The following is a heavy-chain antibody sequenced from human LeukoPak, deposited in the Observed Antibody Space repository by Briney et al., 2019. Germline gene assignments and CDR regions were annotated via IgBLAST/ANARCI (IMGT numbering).Heavy chain of an antibody. CDR2: IGTAGDT. V-gene: IGHV3-13*01. J-gene: IGHJ4*02. Sequence: PGGSLRLSCAASGFTFSSYDMHWVRQATGKGLEWVSAIGTAGDTYYPGSVKGRFTISRENAKNSLYLQMNSLRAGDTAVYYCARGSSNNCGGDCYPDYWGQGTLVTVSS. D-gene: IGHD2-21*02. CDR3: ARGSSNNCGGDCYPDY. CDR1: GFTFSSYD.